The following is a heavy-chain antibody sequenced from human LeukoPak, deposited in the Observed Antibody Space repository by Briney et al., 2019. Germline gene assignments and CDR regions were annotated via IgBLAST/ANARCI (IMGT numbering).Heavy chain of an antibody. D-gene: IGHD3-3*01. CDR2: IYYSGST. CDR1: GGSISSSSYY. J-gene: IGHJ4*02. V-gene: IGHV4-39*01. Sequence: PSETLSLTCTVPGGSISSSSYYWGWIRQPPGKGLEWIGSIYYSGSTYYNPSLKSRVTISVDTSKNQFSLKLSSVTAADTAVYYCARTPTIFGVVRAYYFDYWGQGTLVTVSS. CDR3: ARTPTIFGVVRAYYFDY.